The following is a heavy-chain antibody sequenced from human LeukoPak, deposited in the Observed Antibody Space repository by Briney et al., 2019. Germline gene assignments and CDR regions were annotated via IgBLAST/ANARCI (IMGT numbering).Heavy chain of an antibody. V-gene: IGHV4-30-4*01. CDR3: AGSSSWYVLTP. CDR2: IYYSGST. Sequence: PSGTLSLTCTVSGGSISSGDYYWSWIRQPPGKGLEWIGYIYYSGSTYYNPSLKSRVTISVDTSKNQFSLKLSSVTAADTAVYYCAGSSSWYVLTPWGQGTLVTVSS. CDR1: GGSISSGDYY. J-gene: IGHJ5*02. D-gene: IGHD6-13*01.